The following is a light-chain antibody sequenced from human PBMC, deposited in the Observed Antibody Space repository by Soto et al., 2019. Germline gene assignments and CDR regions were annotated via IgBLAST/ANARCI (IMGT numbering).Light chain of an antibody. Sequence: QSGLTQPASVSGSPGQSITISCTGTSSDVGGFNFVAWYQHHPGKAPKVMIYEVSNRPSGVSNRFSGSKSGNTASLTISGLQPEDDADYYCSSYTSSSTLVFGGGTQLTVL. CDR3: SSYTSSSTLV. CDR1: SSDVGGFNF. CDR2: EVS. V-gene: IGLV2-14*01. J-gene: IGLJ2*01.